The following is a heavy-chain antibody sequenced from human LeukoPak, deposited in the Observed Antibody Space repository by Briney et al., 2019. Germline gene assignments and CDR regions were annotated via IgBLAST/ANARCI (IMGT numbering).Heavy chain of an antibody. D-gene: IGHD3-10*01. V-gene: IGHV1-8*03. J-gene: IGHJ4*02. CDR3: ARGGSDYYGSGSYYQY. CDR1: GYTFTSYD. Sequence: ASVKVSCKASGYTFTSYDINWVRQATGQGLEWMGWMNPNSGNTGYAQKFQGRVTITRNTSISTAYMELSSLRSEDTAVYYCARGGSDYYGSGSYYQYWGQGTLVTVSS. CDR2: MNPNSGNT.